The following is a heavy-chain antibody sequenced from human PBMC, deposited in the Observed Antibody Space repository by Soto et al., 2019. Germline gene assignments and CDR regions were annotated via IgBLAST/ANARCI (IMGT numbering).Heavy chain of an antibody. Sequence: EVQLVESGGGLVQPGGSLRLSCAASGFTVSSNYMSWVRQAPGKGLEWVSFMYSGGDTYYADSVKGRFTISRDNSKNTLSLQINRMRAEDTAVYYCAGRTSWGQGTLVTVSS. CDR3: AGRTS. CDR2: MYSGGDT. J-gene: IGHJ4*02. CDR1: GFTVSSNY. V-gene: IGHV3-66*01. D-gene: IGHD1-7*01.